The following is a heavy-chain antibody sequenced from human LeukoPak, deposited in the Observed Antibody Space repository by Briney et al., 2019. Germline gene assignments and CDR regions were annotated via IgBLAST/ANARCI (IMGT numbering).Heavy chain of an antibody. V-gene: IGHV1-18*01. CDR2: ISAYNGNT. CDR1: GYTFTSYG. Sequence: GASVKVSCKASGYTFTSYGISWVRQAPGQGLEWMGWISAYNGNTNYAQKLQGRVTMTTDTSTSTAYMELRSLRSDDTAVYYCAREYGSGSREYYYYYMDVWGKGTTVTISS. D-gene: IGHD3-10*01. J-gene: IGHJ6*03. CDR3: AREYGSGSREYYYYYMDV.